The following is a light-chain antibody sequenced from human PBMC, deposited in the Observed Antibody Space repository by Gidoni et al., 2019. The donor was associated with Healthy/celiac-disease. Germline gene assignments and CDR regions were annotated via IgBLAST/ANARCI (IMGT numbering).Light chain of an antibody. J-gene: IGKJ4*01. CDR2: WAS. CDR1: QSVLYSSNNKNY. V-gene: IGKV4-1*01. Sequence: DSVMTQSPDSMAVSLGERATINCKSSQSVLYSSNNKNYLAWYQQKPGQPPKLLIYWASTRESGVPDRFSGSGSWPDFTLTISSLQAEDVAVYYCQQYYSTPLAFGGGTKVEIK. CDR3: QQYYSTPLA.